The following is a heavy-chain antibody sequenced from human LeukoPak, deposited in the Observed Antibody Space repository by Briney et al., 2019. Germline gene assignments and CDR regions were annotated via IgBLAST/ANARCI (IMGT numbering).Heavy chain of an antibody. Sequence: SGGSLRLSCVASAFTFSTYTMNWVRQAPGKGLEWISYISTSGGTIYYADSVKGRFTISRDNSKNTLYLQMSSLRVEDTAVYYCARDGSGSSRYNWFDPWGQGTLVTVSS. CDR1: AFTFSTYT. V-gene: IGHV3-48*01. CDR2: ISTSGGTI. CDR3: ARDGSGSSRYNWFDP. D-gene: IGHD3-10*01. J-gene: IGHJ5*02.